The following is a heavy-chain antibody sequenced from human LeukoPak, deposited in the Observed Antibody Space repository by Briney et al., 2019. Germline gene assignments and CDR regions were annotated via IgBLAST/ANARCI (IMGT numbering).Heavy chain of an antibody. Sequence: SETLSLTCTASAGSISSYYWSWIRQPPGERLEWIGYIYYSGSSNQNPSLKSRVTISVDTSKNQFSLKLSSVTAADTAVYYCARLWSEGNWENWFDPWGQGTLVTVSS. CDR1: AGSISSYY. V-gene: IGHV4-59*01. D-gene: IGHD3-3*01. J-gene: IGHJ5*02. CDR3: ARLWSEGNWENWFDP. CDR2: IYYSGSS.